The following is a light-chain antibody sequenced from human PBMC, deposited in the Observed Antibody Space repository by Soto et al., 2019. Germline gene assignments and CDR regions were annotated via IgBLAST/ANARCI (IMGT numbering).Light chain of an antibody. V-gene: IGKV3D-15*01. CDR1: QSVGSN. CDR3: QQYIDWPET. Sequence: EIVMTQSPATLSVSPGERATLSCRASQSVGSNLDWYQQKPGQAPSLLISGASTSATGIPARFSGSGSGTEFTLTISSLQSEDFAVYYCQQYIDWPETFGQGTKVEIK. CDR2: GAS. J-gene: IGKJ2*01.